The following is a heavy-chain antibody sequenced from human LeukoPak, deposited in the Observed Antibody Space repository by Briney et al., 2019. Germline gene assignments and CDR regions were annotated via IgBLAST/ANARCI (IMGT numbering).Heavy chain of an antibody. D-gene: IGHD3-10*01. CDR2: ISGSGGST. CDR1: GFTFSSCA. V-gene: IGHV3-23*01. J-gene: IGHJ5*02. Sequence: PGGSLRLSCAASGFTFSSCAMSWVRQAPGKGLEWVSAISGSGGSTYYADSVKGRFTISRDNSKNTLYLQMNSLRAEDTAVYYCAKARGPLIGVNWFDPWGQGTLVTVSS. CDR3: AKARGPLIGVNWFDP.